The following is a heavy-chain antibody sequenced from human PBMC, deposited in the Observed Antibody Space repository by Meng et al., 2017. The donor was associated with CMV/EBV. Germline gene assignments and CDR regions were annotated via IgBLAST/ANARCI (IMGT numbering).Heavy chain of an antibody. Sequence: RLQLRGAGPGLVKPAETLSLTCTVSGGSISSSSNYWGWIRQPPGKGLEWIGSIYYSGSTYYNPSLKSRVTISVDTSKNQFSLKLSSVTAADTAVYYCAAPAAAGPGWFDPWGQGTLVTVSS. CDR2: IYYSGST. D-gene: IGHD6-13*01. V-gene: IGHV4-39*06. CDR1: GGSISSSSNY. CDR3: AAPAAAGPGWFDP. J-gene: IGHJ5*02.